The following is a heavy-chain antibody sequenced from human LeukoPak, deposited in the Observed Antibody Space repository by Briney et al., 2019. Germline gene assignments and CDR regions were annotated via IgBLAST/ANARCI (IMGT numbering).Heavy chain of an antibody. Sequence: RASVKVSCKVSGYTLTELSMHWVRQAPGKGLEWMGGFDPEDGETIYAQKFQGRVTMTEDTSTDTAYMELSSLRSEDTAVYYCATDQVGWLRRFDYWAREPWSPSPQ. V-gene: IGHV1-24*01. CDR1: GYTLTELS. D-gene: IGHD5-12*01. CDR3: ATDQVGWLRRFDY. J-gene: IGHJ4*02. CDR2: FDPEDGET.